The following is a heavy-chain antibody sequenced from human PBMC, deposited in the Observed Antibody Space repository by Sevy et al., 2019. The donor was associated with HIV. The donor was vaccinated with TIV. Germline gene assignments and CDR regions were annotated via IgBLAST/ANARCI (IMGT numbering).Heavy chain of an antibody. CDR2: IYHSGST. CDR1: GGSFSGYY. CDR3: ARAERGYYDFWSGYPTGYYFDY. Sequence: SETLSLTCAVYGGSFSGYYWSWIRQPPGKGLEWIGEIYHSGSTNYNPSLKSRVTISVDTSKNQFSLKLSSVTAADTAVYYCARAERGYYDFWSGYPTGYYFDYWGQGTLVTVSS. D-gene: IGHD3-3*01. J-gene: IGHJ4*02. V-gene: IGHV4-34*01.